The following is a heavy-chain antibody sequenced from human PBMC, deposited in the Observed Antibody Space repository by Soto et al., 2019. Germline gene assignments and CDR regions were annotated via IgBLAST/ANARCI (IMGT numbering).Heavy chain of an antibody. Sequence: SETLSLTCAVYGGSFSGYYWSWIRQPPGKGLEWIGEIYYSGSTYYNPSLKSRVTISVDTSKNQFSLKLSSVTAADTAIYYCAREFYYDSSGIGFDSWGQGTLVTVSS. V-gene: IGHV4-34*01. CDR2: IYYSGST. CDR3: AREFYYDSSGIGFDS. D-gene: IGHD3-22*01. J-gene: IGHJ4*02. CDR1: GGSFSGYY.